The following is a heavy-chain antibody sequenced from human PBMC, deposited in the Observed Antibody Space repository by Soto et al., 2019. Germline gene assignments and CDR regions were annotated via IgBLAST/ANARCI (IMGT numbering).Heavy chain of an antibody. CDR3: ARGRGLAVAGPEGNWFDP. D-gene: IGHD6-19*01. CDR1: GGSISSYY. V-gene: IGHV4-59*08. Sequence: SETLSLTCTVSGGSISSYYWSWIRQPPGKGLEWIGYIYYSGSTNYNPSLKSRVTISVDTSKNQFSLKLSSVTAADTAVYYCARGRGLAVAGPEGNWFDPWGQGTLVTVSS. J-gene: IGHJ5*02. CDR2: IYYSGST.